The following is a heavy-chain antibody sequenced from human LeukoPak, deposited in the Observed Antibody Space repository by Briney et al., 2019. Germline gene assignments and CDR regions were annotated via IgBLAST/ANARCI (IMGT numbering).Heavy chain of an antibody. D-gene: IGHD4-17*01. CDR3: ARDGIQEPLDNGDYSWDYYYGMDV. J-gene: IGHJ6*02. CDR1: GYTFTSYD. Sequence: GASVKVSCKASGYTFTSYDINWVRQATGQGLEWMGWMSPASGNTGYAQEFQGRVTMTRDTSVSTAYMELNSLRSEDTAVYYCARDGIQEPLDNGDYSWDYYYGMDVWGQGTTVTVSS. V-gene: IGHV1-8*01. CDR2: MSPASGNT.